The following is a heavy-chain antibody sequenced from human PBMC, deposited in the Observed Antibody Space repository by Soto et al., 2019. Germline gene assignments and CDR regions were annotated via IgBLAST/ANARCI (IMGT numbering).Heavy chain of an antibody. D-gene: IGHD6-19*01. CDR2: NNNRADT. CDR1: VASIDNNGYY. V-gene: IGHV4-31*11. Sequence: SETLAITCAFSVASIDNNGYYWTWIRQHPGKGLEWIGTNNNRADTYYNPSLKSRLTISLDTSQNHFSLRLNAVTAADTAIYYCARGGSGWKALNWFDPWGQGIMVTVSS. J-gene: IGHJ5*02. CDR3: ARGGSGWKALNWFDP.